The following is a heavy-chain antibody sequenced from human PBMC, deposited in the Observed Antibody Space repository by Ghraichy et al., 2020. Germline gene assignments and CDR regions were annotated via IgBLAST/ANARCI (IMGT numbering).Heavy chain of an antibody. D-gene: IGHD1-14*01. CDR3: ARALRPRRHRDAFDM. CDR1: GFAFNTYG. Sequence: GALRLSCAASGFAFNTYGMHWVRQAPGKGLGWMSVISYDETKQYHGDSVRGRLTISRDNSKNMLYLQMNGLSAEDTAVYFGARALRPRRHRDAFDMWGQGTMVTVSS. J-gene: IGHJ3*02. CDR2: ISYDETKQ. V-gene: IGHV3-33*05.